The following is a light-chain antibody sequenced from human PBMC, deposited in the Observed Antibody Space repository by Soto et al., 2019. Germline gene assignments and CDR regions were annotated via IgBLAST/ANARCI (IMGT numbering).Light chain of an antibody. J-gene: IGKJ1*01. CDR3: QQYCSSRWT. Sequence: EIVLTQSPGTLSLSPGERATLSCRASQSVSSSSLAWYQQKPGQAPRLLIYGASSRATGIPDRFSGSGSGTDFTLTISRLEPEYFAVYYCQQYCSSRWTFGQGTKVVIK. CDR1: QSVSSSS. V-gene: IGKV3-20*01. CDR2: GAS.